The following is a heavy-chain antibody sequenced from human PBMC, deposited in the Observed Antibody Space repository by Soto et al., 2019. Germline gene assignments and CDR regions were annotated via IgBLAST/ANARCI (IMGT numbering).Heavy chain of an antibody. D-gene: IGHD3-10*01. CDR1: GGSFSGYY. CDR3: ARGFPDGSGSYARYYGMDV. Sequence: PSETLSLTCAVYGGSFSGYYWSWIRQPPGKGLEWIGEINHSGSTNYNPSLKSRVTISVDTSKNQFSLKPSSVTAADTAVYYCARGFPDGSGSYARYYGMDVWGQGTTVTVSS. J-gene: IGHJ6*02. CDR2: INHSGST. V-gene: IGHV4-34*01.